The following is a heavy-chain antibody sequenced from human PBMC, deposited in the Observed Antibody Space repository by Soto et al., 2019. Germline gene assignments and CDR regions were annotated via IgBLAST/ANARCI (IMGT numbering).Heavy chain of an antibody. CDR3: ARRGEMATIIDWYFDL. CDR1: GYSFTSYW. CDR2: IYPGDSDT. V-gene: IGHV5-51*01. J-gene: IGHJ2*01. Sequence: GESLKISCKGSGYSFTSYWIGWVRQMPGKGLEWMGIIYPGDSDTRYSPSFQGQVTISADKSISTAYLQWSSLKASDTAMYYCARRGEMATIIDWYFDLWGRGTLVTVSS. D-gene: IGHD5-12*01.